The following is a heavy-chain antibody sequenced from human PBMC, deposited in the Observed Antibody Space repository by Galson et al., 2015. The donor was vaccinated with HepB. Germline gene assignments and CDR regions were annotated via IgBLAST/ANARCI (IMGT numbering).Heavy chain of an antibody. D-gene: IGHD2-2*01. CDR1: GFTFSSYA. CDR2: ISYDGSNK. CDR3: ARGGFEVPAALDP. V-gene: IGHV3-30-3*01. Sequence: SLRLSCAASGFTFSSYAMHWVRQAPGKGLEWVAVISYDGSNKYYADSVKGRFTISRDNSKNTLYLQMNSLRAEDTAVYYCARGGFEVPAALDPWGQGTLVTVSS. J-gene: IGHJ5*02.